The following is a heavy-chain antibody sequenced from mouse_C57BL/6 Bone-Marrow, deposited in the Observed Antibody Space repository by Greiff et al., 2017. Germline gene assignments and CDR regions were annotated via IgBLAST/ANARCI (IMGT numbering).Heavy chain of an antibody. J-gene: IGHJ3*01. CDR2: ISYDGSN. Sequence: EVQLVESGPGLVKPSQSLSLTCSVTGYSITSGYYWNWIRQFPGNKLEWMGYISYDGSNNYNPSLKNRISITRDTSKNQFFLKLNSVTTEDTATYYCAREGPIYYDYDGEFAYWGQGTLVTVSA. CDR1: GYSITSGYY. D-gene: IGHD2-4*01. V-gene: IGHV3-6*01. CDR3: AREGPIYYDYDGEFAY.